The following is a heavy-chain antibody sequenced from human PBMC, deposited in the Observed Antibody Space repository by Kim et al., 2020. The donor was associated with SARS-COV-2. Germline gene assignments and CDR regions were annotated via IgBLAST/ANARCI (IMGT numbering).Heavy chain of an antibody. CDR2: IAGSSSTI. J-gene: IGHJ3*01. D-gene: IGHD3-10*01. CDR3: ASEFGSGRVWFGF. CDR1: GITFSSNS. Sequence: GGSLRLSCAASGITFSSNSMTWVRQAPGQGLEWLSYIAGSSSTIFYADSVKGRFTISRDNARNSVYLQMNGLRHEDTGFYYCASEFGSGRVWFGFWGQGT. V-gene: IGHV3-48*02.